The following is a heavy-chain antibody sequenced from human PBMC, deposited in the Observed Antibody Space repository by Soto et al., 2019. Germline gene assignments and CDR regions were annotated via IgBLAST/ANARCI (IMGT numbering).Heavy chain of an antibody. D-gene: IGHD1-26*01. CDR2: IYYSGST. CDR1: GGSISSSSYY. CDR3: ARQEFNYYYDQLAV. Sequence: SETLSLTCTVSGGSISSSSYYWGWIRQPPGKGLEWIGSIYYSGSTYYNPSLKSRVTISVDTSKNQFSLKLSSVTAADTAVYYFARQEFNYYYDQLAVSGQGTTVTVSS. J-gene: IGHJ6*02. V-gene: IGHV4-39*01.